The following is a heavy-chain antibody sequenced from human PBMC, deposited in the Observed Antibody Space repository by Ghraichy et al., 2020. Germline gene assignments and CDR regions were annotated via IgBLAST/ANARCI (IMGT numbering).Heavy chain of an antibody. V-gene: IGHV4-34*01. J-gene: IGHJ6*02. Sequence: SETLSLTCAVYGGSFSGYYWSWIRQPPGKGLEWIGEINHSGSTNYNPSLKSRVTISVDTSKNQFSLKLSSVTAADTAVYYCARGFGLLWFGGRGGHMDVWGQGTTVTVSS. D-gene: IGHD3-10*01. CDR1: GGSFSGYY. CDR2: INHSGST. CDR3: ARGFGLLWFGGRGGHMDV.